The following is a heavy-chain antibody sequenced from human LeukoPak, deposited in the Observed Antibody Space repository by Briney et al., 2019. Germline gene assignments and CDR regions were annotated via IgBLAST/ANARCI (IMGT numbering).Heavy chain of an antibody. Sequence: GESLKISCKGSGYSFPTYWIAWVRQMPGKGLEWMGIIYPGDSDTRYSPSFQGQVTISADKSINTAYLQWRSLKASDTAMYYCARSSGLYARIDSWGQGSLVTVSS. CDR2: IYPGDSDT. J-gene: IGHJ5*01. CDR3: ARSSGLYARIDS. D-gene: IGHD2-8*01. CDR1: GYSFPTYW. V-gene: IGHV5-51*01.